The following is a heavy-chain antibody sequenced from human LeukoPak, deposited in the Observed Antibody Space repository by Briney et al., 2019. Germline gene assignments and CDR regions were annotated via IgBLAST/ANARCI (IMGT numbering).Heavy chain of an antibody. D-gene: IGHD5-12*01. CDR2: INPNSGGT. J-gene: IGHJ6*02. CDR1: GYTFTVYS. CDR3: ARYIVATIRYGMDV. V-gene: IGHV1-2*02. Sequence: ASVKVSCKASGYTFTVYSMHWVRQAPGQGLEWMGWINPNSGGTNYAQKFQGRVTMTRDTSISTAYMELSRLRSDDTAVYYCARYIVATIRYGMDVCGQGTTVTVSS.